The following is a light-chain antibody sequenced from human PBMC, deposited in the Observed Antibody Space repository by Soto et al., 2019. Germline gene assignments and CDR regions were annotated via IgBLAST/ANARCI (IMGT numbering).Light chain of an antibody. CDR1: QSVSSSY. Sequence: EIVLTQSPGTLSLSPVERATLSFRASQSVSSSYLAWYQQKPGQAPRLLIYGASSRATGLPDRFSGSGSGTDFTLTISRLEPEDFAVYYCQQYVSSPPSITFGQGTRLEIK. V-gene: IGKV3-20*01. CDR2: GAS. CDR3: QQYVSSPPSIT. J-gene: IGKJ5*01.